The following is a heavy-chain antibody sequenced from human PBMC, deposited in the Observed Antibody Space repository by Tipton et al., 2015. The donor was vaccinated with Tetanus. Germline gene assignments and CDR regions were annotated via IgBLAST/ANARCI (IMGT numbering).Heavy chain of an antibody. V-gene: IGHV4-59*01. D-gene: IGHD2-21*01. CDR2: IFYSGDT. Sequence: TLSLTCTVSGGSISNYYWNWVRQSPGGRLEWIGNIFYSGDTTYNRSLQSRARIFLDTAEKQFSLRLSSVTAADTAVYYCARLTGHSMDVVDYYYFGMDVWGQGTKVTVSS. CDR1: GGSISNYY. J-gene: IGHJ6*02. CDR3: ARLTGHSMDVVDYYYFGMDV.